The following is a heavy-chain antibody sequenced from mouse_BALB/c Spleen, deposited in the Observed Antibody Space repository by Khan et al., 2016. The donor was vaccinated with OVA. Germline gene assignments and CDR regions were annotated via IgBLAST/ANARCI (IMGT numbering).Heavy chain of an antibody. CDR3: ATLYGSPFTY. CDR2: IDPANGDT. CDR1: GFNIKDTY. D-gene: IGHD2-1*01. V-gene: IGHV14-3*02. Sequence: EVQLQESGAELVKPGASVKLSCTASGFNIKDTYIHWVKERPEQGPEWIGRIDPANGDTKYDPKFQGKATIKADTSSNTAYLQLSSLTSEDTAVYYCATLYGSPFTYWGQGTLVTVSA. J-gene: IGHJ3*01.